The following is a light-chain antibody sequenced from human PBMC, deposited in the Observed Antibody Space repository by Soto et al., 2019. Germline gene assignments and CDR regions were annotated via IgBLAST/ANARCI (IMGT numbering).Light chain of an antibody. J-gene: IGLJ2*01. CDR3: TSWTTSTTMI. CDR1: RRYIGAYNF. CDR2: DVN. V-gene: IGLV2-14*03. Sequence: QSVLTQPASVSGSPGQSITISCTGTRRYIGAYNFVSWYQQHPGEVPKLILYDVNVRPSGVSNRFSGSKSGNTASLTISGLQAEDEADYYCTSWTTSTTMIFGGGTKVTV.